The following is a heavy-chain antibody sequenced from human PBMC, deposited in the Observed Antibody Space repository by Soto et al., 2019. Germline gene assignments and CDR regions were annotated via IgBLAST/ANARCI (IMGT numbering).Heavy chain of an antibody. J-gene: IGHJ4*02. Sequence: GGSLRLSCAASGFTFSGYAMSWVRQAPGKGLEWVSTISGSGGTTYYADSLKGRFTISRDNSRSTLYLQMNSLRAEDTAVYYCAKAGIQLWLQNSGYYFDYWGQGTLVTVSS. V-gene: IGHV3-23*01. CDR1: GFTFSGYA. D-gene: IGHD5-18*01. CDR3: AKAGIQLWLQNSGYYFDY. CDR2: ISGSGGTT.